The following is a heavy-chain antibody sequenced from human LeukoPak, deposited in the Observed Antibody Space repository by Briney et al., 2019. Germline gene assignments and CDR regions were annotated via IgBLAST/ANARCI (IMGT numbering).Heavy chain of an antibody. CDR3: AKAPGGYSYSVGDN. V-gene: IGHV3-23*01. CDR1: GFIFSTYA. J-gene: IGHJ4*02. Sequence: GGSLRLSCAPSGFIFSTYAMSWVRQAPGKGLEWVSTISGTGGTTYYADSVKGRFTISRDNSKNTLYLQMNSLRAEDTALYYCAKAPGGYSYSVGDNWGQGTLVTVSS. CDR2: ISGTGGTT. D-gene: IGHD5-18*01.